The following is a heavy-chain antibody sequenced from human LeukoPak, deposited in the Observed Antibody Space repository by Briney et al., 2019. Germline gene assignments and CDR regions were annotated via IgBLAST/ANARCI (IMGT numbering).Heavy chain of an antibody. CDR2: MNPNSGNT. CDR1: GYTFTSYD. Sequence: GASVKVSCKASGYTFTSYDINWVRQATGQGLEWMGWMNPNSGNTGYAQKFQGRVTITRNTSISTAYMELSSLKSEDTAVYYCARYSLNDIMTGFDYWGQGTLVTGSS. D-gene: IGHD3-9*01. V-gene: IGHV1-8*03. CDR3: ARYSLNDIMTGFDY. J-gene: IGHJ4*02.